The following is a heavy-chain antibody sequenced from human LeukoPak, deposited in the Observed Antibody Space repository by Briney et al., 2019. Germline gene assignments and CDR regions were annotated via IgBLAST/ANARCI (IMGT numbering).Heavy chain of an antibody. CDR2: IKQDGSDK. Sequence: GGSLRLSCAASGFTFSNYWMSWVRQAPGKGLEWVANIKQDGSDKYYVDSVKGRFTISRDNAKNSLYLQMDSLRAEDTAVYYCARDHNDGYFDYWGQGTLVTVSS. CDR3: ARDHNDGYFDY. CDR1: GFTFSNYW. V-gene: IGHV3-7*01. J-gene: IGHJ4*02. D-gene: IGHD1-1*01.